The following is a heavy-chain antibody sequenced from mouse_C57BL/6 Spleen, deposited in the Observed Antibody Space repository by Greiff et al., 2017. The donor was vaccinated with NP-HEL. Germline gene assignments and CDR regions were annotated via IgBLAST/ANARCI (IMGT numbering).Heavy chain of an antibody. CDR3: ARSGSSYPAWFAY. CDR1: GFTFSDYG. J-gene: IGHJ3*01. Sequence: EVQLVESGGGLVKPGGSLKLSCAASGFTFSDYGMHWVRQAPEKGLEWVAYISSGSSTIYYADTVKGRFTISRDNAKNTLFLQMTSLRSEDTAMYYCARSGSSYPAWFAYWGQGTLVTVSA. D-gene: IGHD1-1*01. V-gene: IGHV5-17*01. CDR2: ISSGSSTI.